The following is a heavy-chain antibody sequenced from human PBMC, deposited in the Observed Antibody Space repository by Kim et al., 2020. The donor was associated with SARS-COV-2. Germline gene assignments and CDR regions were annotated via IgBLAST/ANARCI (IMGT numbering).Heavy chain of an antibody. Sequence: GGSLRLSCAASGFTFSSYWMSWVRQAPGKGLEWVANIKQDGSETDYVDSVKGRFTIFRDNAKNSLYLQMSSLRAEDTAVYYCARAPPPPYGYSGSWYNLGQGVDVWGQGTTVTVSS. CDR2: IKQDGSET. D-gene: IGHD6-13*01. V-gene: IGHV3-7*01. CDR1: GFTFSSYW. CDR3: ARAPPPPYGYSGSWYNLGQGVDV. J-gene: IGHJ6*02.